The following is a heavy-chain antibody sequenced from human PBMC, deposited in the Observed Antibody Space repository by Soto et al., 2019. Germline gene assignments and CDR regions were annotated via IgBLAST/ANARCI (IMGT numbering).Heavy chain of an antibody. CDR1: GFTFSSYA. V-gene: IGHV3-30-3*01. Sequence: GGSLRLSCAASGFTFSSYAMHWVRQAPGKGLEWVAVISYDGSNKYYADSVKGRFTISRDNSKNTLYLQMNSLRAEDTAVYYCARYFVEATTTCYRSQRTLVTVSS. J-gene: IGHJ4*02. CDR2: ISYDGSNK. CDR3: ARYFVEATTTCY. D-gene: IGHD1-26*01.